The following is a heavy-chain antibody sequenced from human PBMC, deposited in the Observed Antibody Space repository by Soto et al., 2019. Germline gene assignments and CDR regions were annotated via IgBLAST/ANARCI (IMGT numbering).Heavy chain of an antibody. D-gene: IGHD1-26*01. Sequence: LRLSCAASGFTFSNAWMSWVRQAPGKGLEWVGRIKSKTDGGTTDYAAPVKGRFTISRDDSKNTLYLQMNSLKTEDTAVYYCTSGWELLIFDYWGQGTLVTVSS. CDR3: TSGWELLIFDY. CDR1: GFTFSNAW. J-gene: IGHJ4*02. CDR2: IKSKTDGGTT. V-gene: IGHV3-15*01.